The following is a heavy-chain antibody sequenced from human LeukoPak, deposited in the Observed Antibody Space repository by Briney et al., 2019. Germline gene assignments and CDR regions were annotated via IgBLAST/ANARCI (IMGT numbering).Heavy chain of an antibody. V-gene: IGHV1-18*01. Sequence: ASVKVSCKASGYTFTSYGISWVRQAPGQGLDWMGWISAYNGNTNYAQKLQGRVTMTTDTSTSTAYMELRSLRSDDTAVYYCARASHYDFWSGYLTDDFDYWGLGTLVTVSS. CDR1: GYTFTSYG. D-gene: IGHD3-3*01. J-gene: IGHJ4*02. CDR3: ARASHYDFWSGYLTDDFDY. CDR2: ISAYNGNT.